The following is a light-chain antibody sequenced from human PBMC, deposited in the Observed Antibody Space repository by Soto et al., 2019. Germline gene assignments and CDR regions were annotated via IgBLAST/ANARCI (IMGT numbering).Light chain of an antibody. CDR3: QQYNNWPPIT. Sequence: EILMTQSPATLSVSPGERATLSCRASQSVRSNLAWYQQRPGQAPRLLIHGASTRATGIPARFSGSGSGTEFTLTISSLQSEDFAVYYCQQYNNWPPITFGQGTRLEIK. V-gene: IGKV3-15*01. CDR1: QSVRSN. J-gene: IGKJ5*01. CDR2: GAS.